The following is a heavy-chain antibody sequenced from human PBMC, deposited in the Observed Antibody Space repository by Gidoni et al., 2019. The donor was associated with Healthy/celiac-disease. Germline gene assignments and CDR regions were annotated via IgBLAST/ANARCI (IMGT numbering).Heavy chain of an antibody. J-gene: IGHJ4*02. CDR3: ARGELLPDY. D-gene: IGHD1-26*01. CDR2: ISSNGGST. Sequence: ELQLVESGGVLVQPGGSLRLSCAASGFTFSSYAMHWVRQAPGKGLEYVSAISSNGGSTYYANSVKGRFTISRDNSKNTLYLQMGSLRAEDMAVYYCARGELLPDYWGQGTLVTVSS. CDR1: GFTFSSYA. V-gene: IGHV3-64*01.